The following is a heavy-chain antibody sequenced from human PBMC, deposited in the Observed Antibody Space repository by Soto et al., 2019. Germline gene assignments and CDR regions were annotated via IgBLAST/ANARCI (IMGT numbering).Heavy chain of an antibody. V-gene: IGHV1-18*01. J-gene: IGHJ4*02. Sequence: ASVNVSWKASGYTFSSYCMSWVRQAPGQGLEWMGWISPYNGDTNYAQKLQGRFTMTTDTSTRTAYMELRSLRSDDTAVYYCARDGSFDYKGLDFCGQGSLVTFSS. CDR2: ISPYNGDT. D-gene: IGHD1-26*01. CDR3: ARDGSFDYKGLDF. CDR1: GYTFSSYC.